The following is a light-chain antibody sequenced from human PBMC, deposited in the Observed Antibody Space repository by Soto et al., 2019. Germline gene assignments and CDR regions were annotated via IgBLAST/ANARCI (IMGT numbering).Light chain of an antibody. CDR2: EVI. Sequence: QSVLTQPASVSGSPGQSIAISCTGTSSDVGRYNYVSWYQQHPGKAPKLMIYEVINRPSGVSNRFSGSKSGDTASLTISGLQAEDEADYYCNSYATGNTRVFGTGTKVTVL. CDR3: NSYATGNTRV. CDR1: SSDVGRYNY. V-gene: IGLV2-14*01. J-gene: IGLJ1*01.